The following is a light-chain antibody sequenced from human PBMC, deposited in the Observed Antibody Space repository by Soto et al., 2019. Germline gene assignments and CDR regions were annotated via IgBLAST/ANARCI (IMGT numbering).Light chain of an antibody. Sequence: QSVLTQPPSASGTPGLRVTISCSGSSSNIGSNYVYWYQQLPGTAPKLLIYRNNQRPSGVPDRFSGSKSGTSASLAISGLRSEDEADYYCAAWDDSLSGYVVFGGGTKLTVL. J-gene: IGLJ2*01. CDR3: AAWDDSLSGYVV. CDR1: SSNIGSNY. V-gene: IGLV1-47*01. CDR2: RNN.